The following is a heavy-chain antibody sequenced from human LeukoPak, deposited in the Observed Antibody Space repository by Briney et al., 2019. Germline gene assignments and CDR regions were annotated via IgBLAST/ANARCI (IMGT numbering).Heavy chain of an antibody. Sequence: ASVKVSCKASGYTFTGYYMHWERQAPGQGLEWMGWINPNSGGTNYAQKFQGRVTMTRDTSISTAYMELSRLRSDDTAVYYCARDNRPSLTTLAVDPWGQGTLVSVSS. D-gene: IGHD4-11*01. CDR3: ARDNRPSLTTLAVDP. J-gene: IGHJ5*02. V-gene: IGHV1-2*02. CDR2: INPNSGGT. CDR1: GYTFTGYY.